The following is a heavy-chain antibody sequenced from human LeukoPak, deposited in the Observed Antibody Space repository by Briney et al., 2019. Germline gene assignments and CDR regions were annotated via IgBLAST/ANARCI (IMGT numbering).Heavy chain of an antibody. D-gene: IGHD3-10*01. J-gene: IGHJ3*02. CDR2: ISGSGGST. CDR1: GFTFSSYA. CDR3: XXXXXXSRGVIITGAFDI. V-gene: IGHV3-23*01. Sequence: GGSLRLSCAASGFTFSSYAMSWVRQAPGKGLEWVSAISGSGGSTYYADSVKGRFTISRDNSKNTLYLQMNSLRAEDTAVYYXXXXXXXSRGVIITGAFDIWGQGTMVTVSS.